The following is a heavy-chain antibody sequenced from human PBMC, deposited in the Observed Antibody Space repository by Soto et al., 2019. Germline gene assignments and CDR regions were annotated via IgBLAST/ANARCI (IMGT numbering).Heavy chain of an antibody. V-gene: IGHV1-69*01. D-gene: IGHD5-18*01. CDR3: ARGGYSYGSGYFYY. CDR2: IIPIFGTP. J-gene: IGHJ4*02. CDR1: GGTFSSYA. Sequence: QVQLVQSGAEVKKPGSSVKVSCKASGGTFSSYAISWVRQAPGQGLEWMGGIIPIFGTPNYAQKFQGRVKITAADSTSTAYIELSSLRSEDTAVYYCARGGYSYGSGYFYYWGQGTLVTVSS.